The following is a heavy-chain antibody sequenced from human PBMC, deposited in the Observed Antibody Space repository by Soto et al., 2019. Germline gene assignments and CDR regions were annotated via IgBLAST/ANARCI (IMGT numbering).Heavy chain of an antibody. D-gene: IGHD6-19*01. V-gene: IGHV3-15*07. CDR1: GFTISNAC. CDR2: IKSKTDGGTT. CDR3: TTEYSSGWYASAFDI. J-gene: IGHJ3*02. Sequence: GGSLRLSCAASGFTISNACMNWVRQAPGKGLEWVGRIKSKTDGGTTDYAAPVKGRFTISRDDSKNTLYLQMNSLKTEDTAVYYCTTEYSSGWYASAFDIWGQGTMVTV.